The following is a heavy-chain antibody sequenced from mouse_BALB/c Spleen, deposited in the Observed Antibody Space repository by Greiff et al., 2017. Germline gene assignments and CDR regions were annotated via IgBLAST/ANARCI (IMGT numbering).Heavy chain of an antibody. D-gene: IGHD2-12*01. Sequence: EVKLMESGGGLVQPGGSLRLSCATSGFTFTDYYMSWVRQPPGKALEWLGFIRNKANGYTTEYSASVKGRFTISRDNSQSILYLQMNTLRAEDSATYCCARDILYYSAMDYWGQGTSVTVSS. CDR2: IRNKANGYTT. V-gene: IGHV7-3*02. J-gene: IGHJ4*01. CDR1: GFTFTDYY. CDR3: ARDILYYSAMDY.